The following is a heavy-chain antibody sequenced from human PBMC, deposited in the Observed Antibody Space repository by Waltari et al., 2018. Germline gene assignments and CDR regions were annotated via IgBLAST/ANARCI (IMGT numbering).Heavy chain of an antibody. D-gene: IGHD1-26*01. J-gene: IGHJ3*02. CDR1: GGTFSSYA. CDR2: IIPIFGTA. V-gene: IGHV1-69*08. Sequence: QVQLVQSGAEVKKPGSSVKVSCKASGGTFSSYAISWVRQAPGQGLEWMGRIIPIFGTANYAQKFQGRVTITADKSTSTAYMELSSLRSEDTAVYYCARDPGWGGSYYDAFDIWGQGTMVTVSS. CDR3: ARDPGWGGSYYDAFDI.